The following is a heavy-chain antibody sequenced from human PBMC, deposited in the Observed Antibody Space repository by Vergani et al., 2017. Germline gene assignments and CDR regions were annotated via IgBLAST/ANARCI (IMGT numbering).Heavy chain of an antibody. CDR1: GYTFTSYD. D-gene: IGHD3-10*01. CDR2: MNPNSGNT. J-gene: IGHJ6*03. V-gene: IGHV1-8*01. CDR3: ARCLLVAGGYYMDV. Sequence: QVQLVQSGAEVKKPGASVKVSCKASGYTFTSYDINWVRQATGQGLEWMGWMNPNSGNTGYAQKFQGRVTMTRNTSISTAYMELSSLRSEDTAVYYCARCLLVAGGYYMDVWGKGTTVTVSS.